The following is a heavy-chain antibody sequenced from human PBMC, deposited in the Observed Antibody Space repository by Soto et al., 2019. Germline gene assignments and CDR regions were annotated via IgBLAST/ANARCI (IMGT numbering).Heavy chain of an antibody. D-gene: IGHD1-1*01. CDR3: ARGSGIVALPGELEDVKYDY. J-gene: IGHJ4*02. Sequence: QVQLQQWGAGLVKPSETLSLSCAVYGQSFSGHSWAWIRQPPGKGLEWMGEINESGSTYYNPSLKSRVTISTDTSTTQFSLKLSSVSAADTAAYFCARGSGIVALPGELEDVKYDYWGQGTLVNVSS. CDR1: GQSFSGHS. CDR2: INESGST. V-gene: IGHV4-34*01.